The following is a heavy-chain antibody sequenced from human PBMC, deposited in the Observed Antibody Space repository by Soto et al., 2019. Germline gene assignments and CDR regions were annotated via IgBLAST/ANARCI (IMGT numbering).Heavy chain of an antibody. CDR3: ARGAGYSSSDYYFDY. V-gene: IGHV4-59*01. CDR2: IYYSGST. J-gene: IGHJ4*02. Sequence: SETLSLTCTVWGGCFSSYYWSWIRQPPGKGLEWIWYIYYSGSTNYNPSLKSRVTISVDTSKNQFSLKLSSVTAADTAVYYCARGAGYSSSDYYFDYWGQGTLVTVSS. CDR1: GGCFSSYY. D-gene: IGHD6-13*01.